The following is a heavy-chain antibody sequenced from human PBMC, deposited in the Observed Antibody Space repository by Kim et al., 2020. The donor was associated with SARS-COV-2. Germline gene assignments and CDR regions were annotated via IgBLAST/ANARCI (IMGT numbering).Heavy chain of an antibody. V-gene: IGHV3-21*01. D-gene: IGHD5-18*01. CDR1: GFTFSNYA. CDR3: TRLGYNFGIKPVDW. Sequence: GGSLRLSCVASGFTFSNYAMNWVRQAPGKGLEWVSSISSSSSHVYYADSVQGRFTISRANAQNSLYLQMNSLRAEDTALYYFTRLGYNFGIKPVDWWGQG. J-gene: IGHJ4*02. CDR2: ISSSSSHV.